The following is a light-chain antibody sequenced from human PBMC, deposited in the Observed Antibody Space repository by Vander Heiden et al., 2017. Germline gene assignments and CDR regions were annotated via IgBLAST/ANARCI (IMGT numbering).Light chain of an antibody. J-gene: IGLJ2*01. CDR1: SSNIGAGYD. Sequence: QSVLTQPPSVSGAPGQRVTISCTGSSSNIGAGYDVHWYQQLPGTAPKLLTYGNSNRPSGVPDRFSGSKSGTSASLAITGLQAEDEADYYCQSYDSSLRGLFGGGTKLTAL. V-gene: IGLV1-40*01. CDR3: QSYDSSLRGL. CDR2: GNS.